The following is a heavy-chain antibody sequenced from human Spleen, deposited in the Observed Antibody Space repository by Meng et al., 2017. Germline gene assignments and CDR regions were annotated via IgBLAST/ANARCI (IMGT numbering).Heavy chain of an antibody. CDR1: DDSISSSNYY. J-gene: IGHJ4*02. CDR2: IYYSGST. CDR3: ARDVITFGGVIVNIFDY. V-gene: IGHV4-39*07. D-gene: IGHD3-16*02. Sequence: SETLSLTCTVSDDSISSSNYYWGWIRQPPGKGLEWIGTIYYSGSTYYNPSLKSRVTISVDTSKNQFSLKLSSVTAADTAVYYCARDVITFGGVIVNIFDYWGQGTLVTVSS.